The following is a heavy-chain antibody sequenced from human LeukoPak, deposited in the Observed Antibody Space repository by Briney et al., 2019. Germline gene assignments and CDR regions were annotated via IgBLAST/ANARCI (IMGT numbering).Heavy chain of an antibody. CDR3: ARDIWFGELSDNFDY. CDR1: GYTFTSYG. J-gene: IGHJ4*02. V-gene: IGHV1-2*02. D-gene: IGHD3-10*01. Sequence: ASVKVSCKASGYTFTSYGISWVRQAPGQGLEWMGWINPNSGGTNYAQKFQGRVTMTRDTSISTAYMELSRLRSDDTAVYYCARDIWFGELSDNFDYWGQGTLVTVSS. CDR2: INPNSGGT.